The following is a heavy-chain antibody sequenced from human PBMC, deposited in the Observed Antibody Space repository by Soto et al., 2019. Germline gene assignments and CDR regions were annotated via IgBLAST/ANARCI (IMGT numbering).Heavy chain of an antibody. CDR3: ARSFVPTWRPSRSDAFDI. V-gene: IGHV1-18*01. CDR1: GFTFTSSA. J-gene: IGHJ3*02. Sequence: GASVKVSCKASGFTFTSSAVQWVRQAPGQGLEWMGWISAYNGNTNYAQKLQGRVTMTTDTSTSTAYMELRSLRSDDTAVYYCARSFVPTWRPSRSDAFDIWGQGTMVTVSS. CDR2: ISAYNGNT. D-gene: IGHD6-6*01.